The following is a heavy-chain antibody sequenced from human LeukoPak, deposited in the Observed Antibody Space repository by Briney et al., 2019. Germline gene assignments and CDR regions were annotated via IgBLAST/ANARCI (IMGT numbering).Heavy chain of an antibody. V-gene: IGHV4-31*03. CDR1: GGSISSGGYY. CDR3: ASATTGYYPLDAFDI. Sequence: SQTLSLTCTVSGGSISSGGYYWSWIRQHPGKGLEWIGYIYYSGSTYYNPSLKSRVTISVDTSKNQFSLKLSSVTAADTAVYYCASATTGYYPLDAFDIWGQGTMVTVSS. CDR2: IYYSGST. J-gene: IGHJ3*02. D-gene: IGHD3-9*01.